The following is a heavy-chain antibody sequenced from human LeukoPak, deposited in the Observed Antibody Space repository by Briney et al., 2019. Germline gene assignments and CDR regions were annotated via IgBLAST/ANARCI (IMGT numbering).Heavy chain of an antibody. CDR3: ASLPKYSSSPPD. Sequence: SETLSLTCTVSGGSISSYYWSWIRQPAGKGLEWIGRIYTSGSTNYNPSLKSRVTMSVDTSKNQFSLKLSSVTAADTAVYYCASLPKYSSSPPDWGQGTLVTVSS. CDR1: GGSISSYY. J-gene: IGHJ4*02. CDR2: IYTSGST. D-gene: IGHD6-6*01. V-gene: IGHV4-4*07.